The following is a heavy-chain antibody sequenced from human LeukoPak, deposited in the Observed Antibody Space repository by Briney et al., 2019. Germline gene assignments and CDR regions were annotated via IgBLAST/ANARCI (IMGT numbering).Heavy chain of an antibody. CDR1: GYTFTSYY. D-gene: IGHD1-26*01. J-gene: IGHJ4*02. CDR3: ARDARAMGATGAFDY. CDR2: INPSGGST. V-gene: IGHV1-46*01. Sequence: ASVKASCKASGYTFTSYYMHWVRQAPGQGLEWMGIINPSGGSTSYAQKFQGRVTMTRDMSTSTVYMELSSLRSEDTAVYYCARDARAMGATGAFDYWGQGTLVTVSS.